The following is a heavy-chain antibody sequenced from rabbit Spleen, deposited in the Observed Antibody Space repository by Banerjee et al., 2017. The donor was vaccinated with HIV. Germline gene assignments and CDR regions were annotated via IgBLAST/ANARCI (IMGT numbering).Heavy chain of an antibody. D-gene: IGHD4-2*01. CDR1: GVSFSGSYY. CDR2: MSAGSSGGT. CDR3: ARESRYAGSNNL. Sequence: LEESGGDLVKPGASLTLTCIASGVSFSGSYYMCWVRQAPGKGLEWIACMSAGSSGGTYYASWAKGRFTISKTSSTTVTLQMTSLTAADTATYFCARESRYAGSNNLWGPGTLVTVS. J-gene: IGHJ4*01. V-gene: IGHV1S40*01.